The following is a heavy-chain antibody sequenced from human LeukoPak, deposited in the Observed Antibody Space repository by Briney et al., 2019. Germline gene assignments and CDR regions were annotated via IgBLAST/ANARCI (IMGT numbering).Heavy chain of an antibody. CDR3: ARVQRPSLYYYYMDV. CDR1: GGSISSGNYY. D-gene: IGHD6-25*01. V-gene: IGHV4-31*03. Sequence: PSETLSLTCTVSGGSISSGNYYWSWIRQHPGKGLEWIGYIFYSGNTYYNPSLKSRVTISVDTSKNQFSLKLTSVTAADTAVYYCARVQRPSLYYYYMDVWGKGTTVTAPS. CDR2: IFYSGNT. J-gene: IGHJ6*03.